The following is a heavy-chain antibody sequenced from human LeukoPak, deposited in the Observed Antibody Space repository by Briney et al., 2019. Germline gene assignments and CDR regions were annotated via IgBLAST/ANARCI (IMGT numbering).Heavy chain of an antibody. V-gene: IGHV3-21*01. CDR1: GFTFSSYS. Sequence: PGGSLRLSCAASGFTFSSYSMNWVRQAPGKGLEWVSSISSSSSYIYYADSVKGRFTISRDNAKNSLYLQMNSLRAEDTAVYYCARDAVTYYYDSSGYYRPDFDYWGQGTLVTVSS. J-gene: IGHJ4*02. D-gene: IGHD3-22*01. CDR2: ISSSSSYI. CDR3: ARDAVTYYYDSSGYYRPDFDY.